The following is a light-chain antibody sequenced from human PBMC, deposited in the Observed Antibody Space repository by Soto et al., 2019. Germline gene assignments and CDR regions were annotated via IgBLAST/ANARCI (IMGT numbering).Light chain of an antibody. V-gene: IGKV1-33*01. J-gene: IGKJ5*01. CDR2: DAS. CDR1: HDIKDF. Sequence: DIQMTQSPSSLSASVGDRVTITCQASHDIKDFLNWFQEKPGKAPKLLIYDASNLQTGVPSRFRGSGSGKHFTVTISSLQPEDIATYYCQPYDSLPPTFGHGTRLDIK. CDR3: QPYDSLPPT.